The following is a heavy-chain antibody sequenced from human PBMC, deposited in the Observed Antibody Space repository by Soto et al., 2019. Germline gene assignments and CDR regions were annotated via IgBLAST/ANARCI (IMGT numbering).Heavy chain of an antibody. J-gene: IGHJ5*02. Sequence: QLQLQESGPGLVKPSETLSLTCTVSGGSISSSSYYWGWIRQPPGKGLEWIGSIYYSGSTYYNPSLKSRVTISVDTSKNQFSLKLSSVTAADTAVYYCARHWTRITIFGVRIDPWGQGTLVTVSS. CDR1: GGSISSSSYY. CDR2: IYYSGST. CDR3: ARHWTRITIFGVRIDP. D-gene: IGHD3-3*01. V-gene: IGHV4-39*01.